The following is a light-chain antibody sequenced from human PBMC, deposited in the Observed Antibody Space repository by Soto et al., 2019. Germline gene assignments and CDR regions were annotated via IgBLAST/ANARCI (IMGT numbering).Light chain of an antibody. CDR1: QSVRDN. CDR3: QQYDNWPLT. V-gene: IGKV3-15*01. CDR2: GTS. Sequence: EIVMTQSPATLSVSPGERATLSCRASQSVRDNLAWYQQQPGQPPRLLIYGTSIRATGIPARFSGGASGTEFTLTISSLQSEDLAVYYCQQYDNWPLTFDGGTKVEIK. J-gene: IGKJ4*01.